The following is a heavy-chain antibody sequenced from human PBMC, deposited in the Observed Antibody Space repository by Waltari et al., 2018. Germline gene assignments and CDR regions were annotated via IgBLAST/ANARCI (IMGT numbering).Heavy chain of an antibody. CDR2: ISSSSSTI. D-gene: IGHD2-21*02. CDR1: GFTFSSYS. CDR3: ATNTVVVTALSDY. V-gene: IGHV3-48*01. J-gene: IGHJ4*02. Sequence: EVQLVEYGGGLVQPGGSLRLSCAASGFTFSSYSMNWVRQAPGKGLEWVSYISSSSSTIYYADSVKGRFTISRDNAKNSLYLQMNSLRAEDTAVYYCATNTVVVTALSDYWGQGTLVTVSS.